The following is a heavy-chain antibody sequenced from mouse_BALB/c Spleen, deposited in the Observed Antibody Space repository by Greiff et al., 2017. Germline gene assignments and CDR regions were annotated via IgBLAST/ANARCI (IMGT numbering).Heavy chain of an antibody. V-gene: IGHV5-17*02. CDR1: GFTFSSFG. J-gene: IGHJ2*01. CDR2: ISSGSSTI. Sequence: EVKLMESGGGLVQPGGSRKLSCAASGFTFSSFGMHWVRQAPEKGLEWVAYISSGSSTIYYADTVKGRFTISRDNPKNTLFLQMTSLRSEDTAMYDCAISRYGGDAMDYWGQGTTLTVSS. D-gene: IGHD2-14*01. CDR3: AISRYGGDAMDY.